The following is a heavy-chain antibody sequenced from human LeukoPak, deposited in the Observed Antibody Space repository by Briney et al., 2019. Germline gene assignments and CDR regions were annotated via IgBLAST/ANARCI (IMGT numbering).Heavy chain of an antibody. V-gene: IGHV5-51*01. CDR3: ARRTSSGCDP. D-gene: IGHD3/OR15-3a*01. J-gene: IGHJ5*02. Sequence: GQSMKISCKGSGYSFTRYWIGWARQMPGKGLEWMGIVYPGDSDTRYRTPFPGQVTLSPDNSISTAYLRRSTLKPPDTAMYYCARRTSSGCDPWGQGTLVTVSS. CDR1: GYSFTRYW. CDR2: VYPGDSDT.